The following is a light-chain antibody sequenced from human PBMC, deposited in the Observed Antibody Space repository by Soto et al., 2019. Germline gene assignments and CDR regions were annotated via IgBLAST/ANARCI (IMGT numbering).Light chain of an antibody. CDR2: EIT. V-gene: IGLV2-14*01. J-gene: IGLJ3*02. CDR1: SGDIGGYNY. CDR3: SSYTSSSTWV. Sequence: SALTQPASVSGSPGQSITIFCTGTSGDIGGYNYVSWYQQHPDKAPKLMIYEITNRPSGVSDRFSGTRSGNMASLTISGLQAEDEANYYCSSYTSSSTWVFGGGTKVTVL.